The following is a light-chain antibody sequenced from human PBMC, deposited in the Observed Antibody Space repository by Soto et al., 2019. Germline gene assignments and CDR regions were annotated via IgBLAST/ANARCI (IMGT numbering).Light chain of an antibody. CDR3: QEYSDWPTWT. J-gene: IGKJ1*01. CDR2: GAS. CDR1: QSVSNN. Sequence: EIVLTQSPGTLSLSPGERATLSCRASQSVSNNYLAWYQQKPGQAPRLLIYGASTRAAGIPARFSGSGSGTEFTLIISSLQSEDFAVYYCQEYSDWPTWTFGQGTKVDIK. V-gene: IGKV3-15*01.